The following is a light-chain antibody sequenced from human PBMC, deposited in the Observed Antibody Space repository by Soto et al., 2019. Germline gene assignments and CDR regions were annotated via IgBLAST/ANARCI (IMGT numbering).Light chain of an antibody. CDR3: QQFYDYPLT. CDR1: QGISTL. CDR2: DAS. J-gene: IGKJ4*01. V-gene: IGKV1D-13*01. Sequence: AIHLTQSPSSLSASVGDRVTISCRASQGISTLFAWYQQKPGKAPKLLIYDASTLESGVPSRFSGSGSGADFTLTISSLQPEDFATDYCQQFYDYPLTFGGGTKVEIK.